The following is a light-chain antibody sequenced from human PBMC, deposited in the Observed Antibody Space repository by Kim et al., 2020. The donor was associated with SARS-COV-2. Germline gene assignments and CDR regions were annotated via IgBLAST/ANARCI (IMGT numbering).Light chain of an antibody. V-gene: IGLV2-14*04. J-gene: IGLJ3*02. CDR1: SSDVGGYNF. CDR3: SSFTSSNTWV. CDR2: DVS. Sequence: GQSITISCTGTSSDVGGYNFVSWYQQHPGKAPKFLIYDVSKRPSGVSDRFSGSKSGNTASLTISGLQVEDEADYYCSSFTSSNTWVFGGGTQLTVL.